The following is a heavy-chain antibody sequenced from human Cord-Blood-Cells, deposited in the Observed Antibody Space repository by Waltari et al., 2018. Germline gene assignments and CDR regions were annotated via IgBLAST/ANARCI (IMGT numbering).Heavy chain of an antibody. Sequence: QVQLVQSGAEVKKPGASVKVSCKVSGYTLTELSMHWVRQATGKGHEGMGGCDTVDGETIYAQKFQGRVTMTEYTSTDTAYMELSSRRSEDTAVYYCATDRSFGVVTNWFDPWGQGTLVTVSS. CDR3: ATDRSFGVVTNWFDP. D-gene: IGHD3-3*01. V-gene: IGHV1-24*01. J-gene: IGHJ5*02. CDR1: GYTLTELS. CDR2: CDTVDGET.